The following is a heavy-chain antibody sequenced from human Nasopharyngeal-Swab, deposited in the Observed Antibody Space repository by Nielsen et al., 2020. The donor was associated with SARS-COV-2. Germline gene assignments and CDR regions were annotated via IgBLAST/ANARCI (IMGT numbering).Heavy chain of an antibody. CDR2: IYYSGST. D-gene: IGHD1-26*01. Sequence: SETLSLTCTVSGGSISSGSYYWSWIRQHPGKGLEWIGYIYYSGSTYYNPSLKSRVTISVDTSKNQFSLKLSSVTAADTAVYYCARVIVDRRSWYFDLWGRGTLVTVSS. V-gene: IGHV4-31*03. J-gene: IGHJ2*01. CDR3: ARVIVDRRSWYFDL. CDR1: GGSISSGSYY.